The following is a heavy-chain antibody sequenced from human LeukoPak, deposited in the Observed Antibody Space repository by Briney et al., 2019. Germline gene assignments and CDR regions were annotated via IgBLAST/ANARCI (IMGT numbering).Heavy chain of an antibody. Sequence: SETLSLTCSVSGGSISIYYWTWIRQIPGKGLEWIGYIYYTGTTNYNPLFESRATISVDTSKNQFSLKLTSVTAADTAMYYCARDPYSNYWFDPWGQGTLVTVSS. D-gene: IGHD4-11*01. CDR2: IYYTGTT. CDR3: ARDPYSNYWFDP. V-gene: IGHV4-59*01. CDR1: GGSISIYY. J-gene: IGHJ5*02.